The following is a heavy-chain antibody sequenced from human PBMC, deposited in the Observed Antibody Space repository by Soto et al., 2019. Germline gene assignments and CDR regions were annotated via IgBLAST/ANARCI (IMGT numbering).Heavy chain of an antibody. CDR2: ISSSSSTI. J-gene: IGHJ5*02. V-gene: IGHV3-48*01. CDR3: ARDPRLFRIAAGEDWFDP. Sequence: GGSLRLSCAASGFTFSSYSMNWVRQAPGKGLEWVSYISSSSSTIYYADSVKGRFTISRDNAKNSLYLQMNSLRAEDTAVYYCARDPRLFRIAAGEDWFDPWGQGTLVTVSS. CDR1: GFTFSSYS. D-gene: IGHD6-13*01.